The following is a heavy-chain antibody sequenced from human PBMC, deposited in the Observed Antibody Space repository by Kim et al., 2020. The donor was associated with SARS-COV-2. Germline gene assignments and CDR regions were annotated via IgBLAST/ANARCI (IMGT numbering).Heavy chain of an antibody. Sequence: ASVKVSCKTSGYTFTTYGISWVRQAPGQGLEWMGWISTSRGNTNYAQKFQGRVTMTTDTSSSTAYMELRSLRFDDTAVHYCVRDRDYYFDFWGRGTLVTV. J-gene: IGHJ4*02. CDR2: ISTSRGNT. D-gene: IGHD3-10*01. CDR1: GYTFTTYG. V-gene: IGHV1-18*01. CDR3: VRDRDYYFDF.